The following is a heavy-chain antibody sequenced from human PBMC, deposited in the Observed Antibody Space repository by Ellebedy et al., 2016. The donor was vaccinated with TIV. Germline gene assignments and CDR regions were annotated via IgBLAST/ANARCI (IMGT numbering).Heavy chain of an antibody. CDR1: GFTFSSYT. CDR3: ARDAAGNGGKLDY. CDR2: LSYDGSDE. D-gene: IGHD4-23*01. Sequence: GESLKISCATSGFTFSSYTMHWVRQAPGKGLEWVAALSYDGSDEYYADSVQGRFTISRDSSKNTLYLQMNSLRAEDTAVYYCARDAAGNGGKLDYWGQGALVTVSS. J-gene: IGHJ4*02. V-gene: IGHV3-30*03.